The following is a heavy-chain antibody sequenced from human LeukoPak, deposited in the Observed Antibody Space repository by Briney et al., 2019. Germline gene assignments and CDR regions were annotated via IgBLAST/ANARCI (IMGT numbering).Heavy chain of an antibody. D-gene: IGHD3-22*01. J-gene: IGHJ4*02. CDR1: GFTVSSNY. CDR3: AKSGRYYYDSSGTLVQTKFDY. CDR2: IYSGGST. V-gene: IGHV3-53*01. Sequence: GGSLRLSCAASGFTVSSNYMSWVRQAPGKGLEWVSVIYSGGSTYYADSVKGRFTISRDNSKNTLYLQMKSLRAEDTAVYYCAKSGRYYYDSSGTLVQTKFDYWGQGTLVTVSS.